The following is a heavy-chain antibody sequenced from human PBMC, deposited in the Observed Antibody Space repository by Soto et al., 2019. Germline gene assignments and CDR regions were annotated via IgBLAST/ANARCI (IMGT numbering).Heavy chain of an antibody. D-gene: IGHD3-16*01. CDR1: GGTFSSYA. CDR3: AKSLSRQIGRGTYYYYGMDV. CDR2: IIPIFGTA. J-gene: IGHJ6*02. Sequence: QVQLVQSGAEVKKPGSSVKVSCKASGGTFSSYAISWVRQAPGQGLEWMGGIIPIFGTANYAQKFQGRVTITADESTSTAYMELSSLRSEDTAVYYCAKSLSRQIGRGTYYYYGMDVWGQGTTVTVSS. V-gene: IGHV1-69*01.